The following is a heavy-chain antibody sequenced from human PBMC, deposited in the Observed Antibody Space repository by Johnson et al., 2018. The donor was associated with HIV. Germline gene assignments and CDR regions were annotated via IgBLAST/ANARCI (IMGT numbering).Heavy chain of an antibody. V-gene: IGHV3-7*05. D-gene: IGHD6-13*01. CDR1: GFTFTNYW. Sequence: VQLVDSGGGLVQPGGSLRLSCAASGFTFTNYWLSWVRQAPGKGLEWVANINQDGSEKYYADSVKGRFTISRDTSKNTLYLQMHSLRAEDTALYYCAKDLKRGIAARGAFDIWGQGTMVTVSS. J-gene: IGHJ3*02. CDR3: AKDLKRGIAARGAFDI. CDR2: INQDGSEK.